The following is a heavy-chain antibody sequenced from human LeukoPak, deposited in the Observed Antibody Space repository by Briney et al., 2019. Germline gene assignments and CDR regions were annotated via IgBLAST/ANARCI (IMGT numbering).Heavy chain of an antibody. D-gene: IGHD6-13*01. CDR1: GGSISSYY. Sequence: PSETLSLTCTVSGGSISSYYWSWIRQPPGKGLEWIGYIYYSGSTNYNPSLKSRVTISVDTSKNQFSLKLSSVTAADTAVYYCARAVRIAAAGSGYYFDYWGQGTLVTVSS. CDR3: ARAVRIAAAGSGYYFDY. CDR2: IYYSGST. V-gene: IGHV4-59*01. J-gene: IGHJ4*02.